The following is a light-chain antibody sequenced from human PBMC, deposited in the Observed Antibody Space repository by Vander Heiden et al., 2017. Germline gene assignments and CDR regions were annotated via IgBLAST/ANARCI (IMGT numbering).Light chain of an antibody. CDR2: GAS. J-gene: IGKJ1*01. V-gene: IGKV3-15*01. CDR1: QSVSSN. CDR3: QQYNKLPPWP. Sequence: EIVMTQSPATLSVSPGERATLSCRASQSVSSNLAWYQQKPGQAPRLLIYGASTRATGIPARFSGSGYGKEFTLTISSLQAEDFAVYYCQQYNKLPPWPFGPRDQGGNQT.